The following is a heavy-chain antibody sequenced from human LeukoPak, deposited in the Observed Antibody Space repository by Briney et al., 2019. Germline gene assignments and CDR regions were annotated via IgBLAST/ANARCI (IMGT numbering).Heavy chain of an antibody. CDR3: AKGGYSYGYYFDY. Sequence: GGSLRLSCAASGFTFSDYYMSWIRQAPGKGLEWVSYISSSGSTTYYADSVKGRFTISRDNSKNTLYLQMNSLRAEDTAVYYCAKGGYSYGYYFDYWGQGTLVTVSS. D-gene: IGHD5-18*01. V-gene: IGHV3-11*01. CDR1: GFTFSDYY. CDR2: ISSSGSTT. J-gene: IGHJ4*02.